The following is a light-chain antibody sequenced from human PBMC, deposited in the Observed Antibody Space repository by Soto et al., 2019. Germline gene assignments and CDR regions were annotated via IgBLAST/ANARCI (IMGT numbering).Light chain of an antibody. V-gene: IGKV3-11*01. CDR2: AAY. Sequence: EVVLTQSPVTLSLSPGERATLPCRDSQSFRGLLAWYQQKPGQAPMLLIYAAYNRATGIPPRFSGSGSGTDFTLTISSLEPEDSAVYYCQQSHMRPITFGQGTRLEIK. J-gene: IGKJ5*01. CDR3: QQSHMRPIT. CDR1: QSFRGL.